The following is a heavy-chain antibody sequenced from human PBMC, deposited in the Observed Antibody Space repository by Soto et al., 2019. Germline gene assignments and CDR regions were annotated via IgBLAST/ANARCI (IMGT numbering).Heavy chain of an antibody. Sequence: QVQLVESGGGVVQPGRSLRLSCAAYGFTFSSYAMQWVRKAPGKGLDRGAVISYDGSNNYYADYVKGRLTISRDNSKNKLDLQMKSLRAEDTAVYYCARENYYDRSGFLDYWGQGTLVTVCS. V-gene: IGHV3-30-3*01. CDR3: ARENYYDRSGFLDY. J-gene: IGHJ4*02. CDR1: GFTFSSYA. CDR2: ISYDGSNN. D-gene: IGHD3-22*01.